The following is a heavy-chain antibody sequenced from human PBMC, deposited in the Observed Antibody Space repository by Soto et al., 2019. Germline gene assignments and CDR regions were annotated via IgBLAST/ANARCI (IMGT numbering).Heavy chain of an antibody. J-gene: IGHJ4*02. CDR3: VREQPHTHRYPFDY. CDR2: INPSGGNT. Sequence: QVQLVQSGAEVKKPGASVKVSCKASGYSFTRYFIHWVRQAPGQGLEWMGFINPSGGNTMYAQRFQGRVTLNRDTSTSTVNMELSSLRSDDTAIYFCVREQPHTHRYPFDYWGQGTLVTVSS. CDR1: GYSFTRYF. V-gene: IGHV1-46*03. D-gene: IGHD2-2*01.